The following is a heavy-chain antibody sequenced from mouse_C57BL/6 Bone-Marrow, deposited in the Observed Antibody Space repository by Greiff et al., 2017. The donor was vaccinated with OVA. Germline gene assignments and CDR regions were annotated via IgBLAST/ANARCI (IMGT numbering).Heavy chain of an antibody. CDR1: GYTFTSYW. Sequence: QVQLQQPGAELVRPGTSVKLSCKASGYTFTSYWMHWVKQRPGQGLEWIGVIDPSDSYTNYNQKFKGKATLTVDTSSSTAYMQLSSLTSEDSAVYDCARSPLYYYGSSDYWGQGTTLTVSS. D-gene: IGHD1-1*01. CDR2: IDPSDSYT. J-gene: IGHJ2*01. V-gene: IGHV1-59*01. CDR3: ARSPLYYYGSSDY.